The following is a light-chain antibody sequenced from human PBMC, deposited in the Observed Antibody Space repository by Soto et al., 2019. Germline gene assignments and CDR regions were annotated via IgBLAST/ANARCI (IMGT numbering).Light chain of an antibody. CDR2: AAS. Sequence: EIVLTQSPATLSLSPGDRATITCRASQSVSSYLAWYQQKPGQAPRLLIYAASSRATGIPARFSGSGSGTDFTLTITSLEPEDFAVYYCQQRSNWPSTFGGGTKVEI. CDR3: QQRSNWPST. J-gene: IGKJ4*01. V-gene: IGKV3-11*01. CDR1: QSVSSY.